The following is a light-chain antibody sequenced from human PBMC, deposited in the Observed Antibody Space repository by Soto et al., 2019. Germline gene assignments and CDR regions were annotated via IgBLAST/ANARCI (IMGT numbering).Light chain of an antibody. Sequence: EIVLTQSPGTLSLSPGERATLSCRASQSVSSNFLAWYQQKPGQAPRLLIYGASGRATGIPDRFSGSGSGTDFTLTISRLEPEDFAVYYCQQYGSSPWTFGQGTKMEIK. J-gene: IGKJ1*01. CDR3: QQYGSSPWT. CDR1: QSVSSNF. V-gene: IGKV3-20*01. CDR2: GAS.